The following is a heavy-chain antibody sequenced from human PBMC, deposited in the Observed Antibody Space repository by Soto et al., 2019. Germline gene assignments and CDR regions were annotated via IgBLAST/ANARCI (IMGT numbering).Heavy chain of an antibody. D-gene: IGHD6-13*01. CDR1: GDSISSSSYY. V-gene: IGHV4-39*01. CDR3: ARRTYSSIWYADY. CDR2: IYYDGSS. Sequence: QLQLQESGPGLVKPSETLSLTCTVSGDSISSSSYYWGWIRQPPEKDLEWIGTIYYDGSSYYNPSFKSRVTMSVDTSKNQFSLMLTSVTAADTAVYYCARRTYSSIWYADYWGQGTLVTVSS. J-gene: IGHJ4*02.